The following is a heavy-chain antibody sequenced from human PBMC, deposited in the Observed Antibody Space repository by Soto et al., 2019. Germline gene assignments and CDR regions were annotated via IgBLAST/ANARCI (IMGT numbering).Heavy chain of an antibody. Sequence: ASVKVSCKASGYTFTNYGISWVRQAPGQGLEWMGWISAYNGSTNYAQKFQGRVTMTTDTSTSTAYMELRSLRSDDTAMYYCARQLGVQYQPQGFDPWGQGTLVTVSS. J-gene: IGHJ5*02. CDR1: GYTFTNYG. V-gene: IGHV1-18*01. CDR2: ISAYNGST. D-gene: IGHD2-2*01. CDR3: ARQLGVQYQPQGFDP.